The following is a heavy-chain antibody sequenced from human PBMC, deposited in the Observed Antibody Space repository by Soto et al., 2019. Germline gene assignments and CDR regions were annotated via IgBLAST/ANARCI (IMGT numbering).Heavy chain of an antibody. CDR2: ISYAGSNR. CDR3: ASEYSTGWYNAFDI. J-gene: IGHJ3*02. Sequence: QVQLVESGGGVVQPGRSLRLSCAASGFTFSSNVMHWVRQAPGKGLELVAVISYAGSNRYYADSVKGGFTISRDNSKTALYLQMNSLRAEDTAVYHCASEYSTGWYNAFDIWGQGTMVTVSS. D-gene: IGHD6-19*01. V-gene: IGHV3-30-3*01. CDR1: GFTFSSNV.